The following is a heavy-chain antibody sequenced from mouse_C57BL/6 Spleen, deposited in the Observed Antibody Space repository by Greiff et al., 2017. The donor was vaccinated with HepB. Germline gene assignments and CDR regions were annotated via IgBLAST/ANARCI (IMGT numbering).Heavy chain of an antibody. V-gene: IGHV1-52*01. J-gene: IGHJ4*01. CDR3: ARSSGDYYAMDY. CDR2: IDPSDSET. CDR1: GYTFTSYW. Sequence: QVQLQQPGAELVRPGSSVKLSCKASGYTFTSYWMHWVKQRPIQGLEWIGNIDPSDSETHYNQKFKDKATLTVDKSSSTAYMQLSSLTSEDSAVYYCARSSGDYYAMDYWGQGTSVTVSS.